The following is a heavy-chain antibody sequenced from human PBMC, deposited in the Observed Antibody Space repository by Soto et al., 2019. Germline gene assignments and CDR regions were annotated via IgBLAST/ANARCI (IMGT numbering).Heavy chain of an antibody. CDR3: AVYGSGSSPFDY. CDR1: GGTFSSYA. V-gene: IGHV1-69*13. CDR2: IIPIFGTA. D-gene: IGHD3-10*01. J-gene: IGHJ4*02. Sequence: GASVKVSCKASGGTFSSYAISWVRQAPGQGLEWMGGIIPIFGTANYAQKFQGRVTITADESTSTAYMELSSLRSEDTAVYYCAVYGSGSSPFDYWGQGTLVTVSS.